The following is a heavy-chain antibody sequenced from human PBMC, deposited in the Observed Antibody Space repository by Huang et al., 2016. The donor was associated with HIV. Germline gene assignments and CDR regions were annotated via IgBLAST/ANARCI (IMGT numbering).Heavy chain of an antibody. CDR3: AKVTLGFDY. CDR2: IQYDGTKK. CDR1: GFTFSSYG. Sequence: QVQLVESGGGVVQPGGSLRLSCATSGFTFSSYGMHWVRQAPGLGLEWVAFIQYDGTKKYYADSVKGRFNISRDNSKNMLHLQMSNLRVEDTAAYFCAKVTLGFDYWGQGTWVTVSS. V-gene: IGHV3-30*02. J-gene: IGHJ4*02. D-gene: IGHD2-15*01.